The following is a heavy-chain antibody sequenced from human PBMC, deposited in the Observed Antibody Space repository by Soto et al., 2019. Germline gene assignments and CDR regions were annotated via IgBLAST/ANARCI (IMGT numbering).Heavy chain of an antibody. D-gene: IGHD3-22*01. CDR2: ISYDGSNK. Sequence: GGSLRLSCAASGFTFSSYAMHWVRQAPGKGLEWVAVISYDGSNKYYADSVKGRFTISRDNSKNTLYLQMNSLRAEDTAVYYCARYYDSSGYYPGPDAFDIWGQGTMVTVSS. CDR3: ARYYDSSGYYPGPDAFDI. V-gene: IGHV3-30-3*01. CDR1: GFTFSSYA. J-gene: IGHJ3*02.